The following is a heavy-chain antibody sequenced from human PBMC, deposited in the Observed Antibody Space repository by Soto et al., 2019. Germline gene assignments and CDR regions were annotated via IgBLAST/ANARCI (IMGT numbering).Heavy chain of an antibody. CDR3: ARDTSVYCTGGSCYSGVAFDI. CDR2: ISTSSSYT. CDR1: GFTFSTHY. D-gene: IGHD2-15*01. Sequence: EVQLVESGGGLVKPGGSLRLSCAASGFTFSTHYMTWVRQAPGKGLEWVSSISTSSSYTFYADSMKGRFTISRDNAKNSLYLQMNSLRADDTAVYYCARDTSVYCTGGSCYSGVAFDIWGQGTMVTISS. J-gene: IGHJ3*02. V-gene: IGHV3-21*06.